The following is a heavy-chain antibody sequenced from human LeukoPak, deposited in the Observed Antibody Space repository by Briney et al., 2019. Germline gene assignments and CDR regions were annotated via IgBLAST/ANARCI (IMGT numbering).Heavy chain of an antibody. V-gene: IGHV3-15*01. CDR1: GFTFSNAG. CDR3: TTYVGAYSNWGDYYYYYMDV. D-gene: IGHD4-11*01. CDR2: IKSKTDGGTT. J-gene: IGHJ6*03. Sequence: GGSLRLSCAAFGFTFSNAGMSWVRQAPGKGLEWVGRIKSKTDGGTTDYAAPVKGRFTISREDSKNTLYLQMNSLKTEDTAVYYCTTYVGAYSNWGDYYYYYMDVWGKGTTVTVSS.